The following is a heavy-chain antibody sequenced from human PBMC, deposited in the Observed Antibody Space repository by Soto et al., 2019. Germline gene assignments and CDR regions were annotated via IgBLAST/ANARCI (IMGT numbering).Heavy chain of an antibody. CDR3: ARHPHELNWFDP. CDR1: GGSVSSASYY. V-gene: IGHV4-61*01. Sequence: SETLSLTCSVSGGSVSSASYYWSWIRQPPGKGLEWIAYIYSGGNTNYNPSLKSRLTLSVDTSKNQFSLKASDTAMYYCARHPHELNWFDPWGQGTLVTVSS. J-gene: IGHJ5*02. CDR2: IYSGGNT.